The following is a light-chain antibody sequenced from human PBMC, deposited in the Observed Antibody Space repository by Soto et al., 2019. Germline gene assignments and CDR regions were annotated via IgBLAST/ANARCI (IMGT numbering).Light chain of an antibody. CDR2: SNN. Sequence: QSVLTQPPSASGTPGQRVTISCSGSSINIGLNDVYWYLQLPGTAPKLLIDSNNHRPSGVPDRFSASKSGTSASLAISGLRSEDEADYYCCSYAGSYTFKGVFGTGTKLTVL. V-gene: IGLV1-47*02. J-gene: IGLJ1*01. CDR3: CSYAGSYTFKGV. CDR1: SINIGLND.